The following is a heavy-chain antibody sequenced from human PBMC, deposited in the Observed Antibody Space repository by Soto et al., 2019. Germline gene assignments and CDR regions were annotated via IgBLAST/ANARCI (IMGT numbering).Heavy chain of an antibody. D-gene: IGHD6-13*01. CDR2: INQSGRT. CDR1: VGPFSGYY. V-gene: IGHV4-34*01. J-gene: IGHJ4*02. CDR3: AITYSSSGAPFDY. Sequence: QLQLQQWGAGLLKPSETLSLTCAVYVGPFSGYYWSWIRQLPGKGLEWYGEINQSGRTTYNPYPKSRVATSVDTSKTQFSLRLSSATAADTAVYYCAITYSSSGAPFDYWGQRTLVTVS.